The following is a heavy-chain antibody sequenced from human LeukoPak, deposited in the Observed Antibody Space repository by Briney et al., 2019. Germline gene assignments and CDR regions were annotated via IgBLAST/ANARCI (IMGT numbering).Heavy chain of an antibody. CDR3: ARDSLGGYYSVIDY. Sequence: GGSLRLSCAASGFTFSSYAMHWVRQAPGKGLEWVAVISYDGSNKYCADSVKGRFTISRDNSKNTLYLQMNSLRAEDTAVYYCARDSLGGYYSVIDYWGQGTLVTVSS. CDR2: ISYDGSNK. J-gene: IGHJ4*02. D-gene: IGHD3-22*01. CDR1: GFTFSSYA. V-gene: IGHV3-30-3*01.